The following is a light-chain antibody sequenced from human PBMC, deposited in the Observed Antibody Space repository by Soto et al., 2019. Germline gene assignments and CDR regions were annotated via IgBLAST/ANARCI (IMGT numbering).Light chain of an antibody. CDR1: SSNIGAGYD. V-gene: IGLV1-40*01. Sequence: QSVLTQPPSVSGAPGQRGTISCTGSSSNIGAGYDVHWYQQLPGTAPKLLISGNSNRPSGVPDRVSGSKSGTSASLAITGLQAEDEAEYYCQSYDSSLSALFGGGTKLTVL. J-gene: IGLJ3*02. CDR2: GNS. CDR3: QSYDSSLSAL.